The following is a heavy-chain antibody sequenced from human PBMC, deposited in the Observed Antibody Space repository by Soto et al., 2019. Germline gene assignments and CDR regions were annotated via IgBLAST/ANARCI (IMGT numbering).Heavy chain of an antibody. CDR3: ARETYISGSLYVRGGDY. V-gene: IGHV4-4*02. CDR2: IYHRGST. J-gene: IGHJ4*02. Sequence: PSDTLSLTCAVSGFSISSSQWWSLVRKPPGKGLEWIGEIYHRGSTNYNPSLKSQVTISVDKSKNNLPMKLSSVSAADTAVYYCARETYISGSLYVRGGDYWGQGTQVTVS. D-gene: IGHD3-22*01. CDR1: GFSISSSQW.